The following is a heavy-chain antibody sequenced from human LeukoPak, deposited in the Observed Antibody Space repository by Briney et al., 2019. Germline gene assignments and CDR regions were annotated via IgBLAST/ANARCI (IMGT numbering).Heavy chain of an antibody. D-gene: IGHD7-27*01. J-gene: IGHJ4*02. CDR1: GFTFSSYA. V-gene: IGHV3-23*01. CDR3: AKGGGNWGNSRDY. CDR2: ISGSGGST. Sequence: SGGSLRLSCAASGFTFSSYAMSWVRQTPGKGLEWVSAISGSGGSTFYADSVKGRFTISRDNSKNTLYLQMNSLRAEDTAVYFCAKGGGNWGNSRDYWGQGTLVTVSS.